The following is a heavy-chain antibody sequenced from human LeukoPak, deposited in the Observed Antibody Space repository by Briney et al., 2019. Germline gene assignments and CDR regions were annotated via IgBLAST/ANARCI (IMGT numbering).Heavy chain of an antibody. CDR2: ISGSGGTT. D-gene: IGHD3-22*01. CDR3: AKASYYYDTSGYYYVLDI. J-gene: IGHJ3*02. V-gene: IGHV3-23*01. CDR1: EFTFSSNV. Sequence: GGSLRLSCAASEFTFSSNVMSWIRQAPGKGLEWVSGISGSGGTTYYADPVQGRFTISRDNSKNTLYLQMNSLRAEDTAVYYCAKASYYYDTSGYYYVLDIWGQGTMVTVSS.